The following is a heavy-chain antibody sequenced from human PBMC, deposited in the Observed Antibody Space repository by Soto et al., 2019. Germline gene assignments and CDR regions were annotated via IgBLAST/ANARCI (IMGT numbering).Heavy chain of an antibody. CDR1: GYTFSNYG. J-gene: IGHJ4*02. CDR3: AVEYSSGRGNLEY. V-gene: IGHV1-18*01. Sequence: GASVKVSCKASGYTFSNYGISLVRQAPGQGLEWMGWISPYNGNTNYAQKFQGRVTMTTDTATSTAYMELRSLRSDDTAVYYCAVEYSSGRGNLEYWGQGTLVTVSS. D-gene: IGHD6-19*01. CDR2: ISPYNGNT.